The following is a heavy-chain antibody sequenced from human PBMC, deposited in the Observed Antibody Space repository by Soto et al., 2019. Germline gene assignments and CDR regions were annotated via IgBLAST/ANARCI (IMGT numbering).Heavy chain of an antibody. CDR3: ARADGVGVVGP. Sequence: QVQLVQSGAEEKKPGASVKVSCKASGYTFTSYAMHWVRQAPGQRLEWMGWINAGNGNTKYSQKFQGRVTITRDTSASTAYMELSSLRSEDTAVYFCARADGVGVVGPWGQGTLVTVSS. J-gene: IGHJ5*02. D-gene: IGHD2-2*01. CDR2: INAGNGNT. CDR1: GYTFTSYA. V-gene: IGHV1-3*05.